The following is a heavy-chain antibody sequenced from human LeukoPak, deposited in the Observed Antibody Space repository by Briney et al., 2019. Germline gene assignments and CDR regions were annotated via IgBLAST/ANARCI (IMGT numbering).Heavy chain of an antibody. Sequence: SETLSLTCTVSGGSISSSSYYWGWIRQPPGKGLEWIGITYYSGSTYYNPFLKSRLTISVDTSKNQFSLKLSSVTATDTAVYYCARRGYCSSTSCYEYWFDPWGQGTLVTVS. J-gene: IGHJ5*02. CDR3: ARRGYCSSTSCYEYWFDP. V-gene: IGHV4-39*01. D-gene: IGHD2-2*01. CDR2: TYYSGST. CDR1: GGSISSSSYY.